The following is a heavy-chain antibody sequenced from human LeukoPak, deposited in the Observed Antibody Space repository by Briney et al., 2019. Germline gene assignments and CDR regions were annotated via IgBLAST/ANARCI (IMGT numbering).Heavy chain of an antibody. D-gene: IGHD6-19*01. V-gene: IGHV3-21*01. Sequence: GGSLRLSCAASGITFSSYSMNWVRQAPGKGLEWVSSISSSSSYIYYADSVKGRFTISRDNAKNSLYLQMNSLRAEDTAVYYCARDQGEQWLVPDYWGQGTLVTVSS. CDR2: ISSSSSYI. J-gene: IGHJ4*02. CDR1: GITFSSYS. CDR3: ARDQGEQWLVPDY.